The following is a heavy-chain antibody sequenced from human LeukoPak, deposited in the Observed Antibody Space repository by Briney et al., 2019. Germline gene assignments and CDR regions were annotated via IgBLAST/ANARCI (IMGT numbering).Heavy chain of an antibody. Sequence: GGSLRLSCAASGFTFSSYAMSWVRQAPGKGLEWVSAISGSGGSTYYADSVKGRFTISRDNSKNTLYLQMNSLRAEDTAVYYCAKDLGLGAAAGTQIDYWGQGTLVTVSS. V-gene: IGHV3-23*01. D-gene: IGHD6-13*01. CDR1: GFTFSSYA. CDR2: ISGSGGST. CDR3: AKDLGLGAAAGTQIDY. J-gene: IGHJ4*02.